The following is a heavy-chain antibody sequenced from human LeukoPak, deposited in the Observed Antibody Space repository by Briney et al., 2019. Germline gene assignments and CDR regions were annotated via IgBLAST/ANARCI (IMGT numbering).Heavy chain of an antibody. CDR3: AVLLYRHYHWFAS. Sequence: PSETLSLIYTVSGVSISSNSFYWGWIRQPPGKGLEWIGTIYYNADTFYNPSLKSRVTISVDTSASQFSLKLSSVTAADTAVYYCAVLLYRHYHWFASWRQATLVTVSS. CDR2: IYYNADT. V-gene: IGHV4-39*01. J-gene: IGHJ5*01. CDR1: GVSISSNSFY. D-gene: IGHD3-16*02.